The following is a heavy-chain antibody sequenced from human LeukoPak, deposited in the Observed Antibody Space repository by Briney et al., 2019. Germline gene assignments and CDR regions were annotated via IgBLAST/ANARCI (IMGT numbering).Heavy chain of an antibody. CDR1: GFTFSSYG. V-gene: IGHV3-30*02. CDR2: IRYDGSNK. Sequence: QTGGSLRLSCAASGFTFSSYGMHWVRQAPGKGLEWVAFIRYDGSNKYYADSVKGRFTISGDNSKNTLYLQMNSLRAEDTAVYYCAEVPAANYWGQGTLVTVSS. J-gene: IGHJ4*02. CDR3: AEVPAANY. D-gene: IGHD2-2*01.